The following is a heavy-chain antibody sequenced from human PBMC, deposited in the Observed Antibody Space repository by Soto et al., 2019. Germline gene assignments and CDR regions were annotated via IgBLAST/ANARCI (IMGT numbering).Heavy chain of an antibody. CDR3: ARDLTDYSNYGDAFDI. Sequence: RASVKVSCKASGYTFTSYGISWVRQAPGQGLEWMGWISAYNGNTNYAQKLQGRVTMTTDTSTSTAYMELRSLRSDDTAVYYCARDLTDYSNYGDAFDIWGQGTMVTVSS. CDR2: ISAYNGNT. V-gene: IGHV1-18*01. J-gene: IGHJ3*02. CDR1: GYTFTSYG. D-gene: IGHD4-4*01.